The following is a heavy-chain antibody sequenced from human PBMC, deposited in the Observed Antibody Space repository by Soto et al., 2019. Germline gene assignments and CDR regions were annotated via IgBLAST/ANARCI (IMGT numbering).Heavy chain of an antibody. CDR1: GFTFSNYA. V-gene: IGHV3-23*01. Sequence: LRLSCSASGFTFSNYAMTWVRQAPGKGLEWVSLISGSGASMYYADSVKGRFTVSRDNSKNMVYLQMNSLRAEDTARYYCAKDSPPLYYFESGGSFDFWGLGALVTVSS. CDR3: AKDSPPLYYFESGGSFDF. CDR2: ISGSGASM. J-gene: IGHJ4*02. D-gene: IGHD3-10*01.